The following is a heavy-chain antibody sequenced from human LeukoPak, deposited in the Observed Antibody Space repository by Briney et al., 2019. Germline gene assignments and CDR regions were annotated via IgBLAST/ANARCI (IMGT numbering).Heavy chain of an antibody. D-gene: IGHD1-26*01. CDR3: ARDRSGSYGAEYYFDY. CDR1: GFTFSDYY. Sequence: GGSLRLSCAASGFTFSDYYMSWIRQAPGRGLEWVSYISSSGSTIYCADSVKGRFTISRDNAKNSLYLQMNSLRAEDTAVYYCARDRSGSYGAEYYFDYWGQGTLVTVSS. CDR2: ISSSGSTI. V-gene: IGHV3-11*04. J-gene: IGHJ4*02.